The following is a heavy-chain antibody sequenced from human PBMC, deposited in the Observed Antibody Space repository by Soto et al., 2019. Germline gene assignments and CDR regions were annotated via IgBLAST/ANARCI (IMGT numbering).Heavy chain of an antibody. D-gene: IGHD1-7*01. CDR1: GFTFSSYG. Sequence: GGSLRLSCAASGFTFSSYGMHWVRHAPGKGLEWVAVIWYDGRNKYYADSVKGRFTISRDNSKNTLYLQMNSLRAEDTAVYYCAGDTDITGTTPYYFDYWGQGTLVTVSS. V-gene: IGHV3-33*01. CDR2: IWYDGRNK. CDR3: AGDTDITGTTPYYFDY. J-gene: IGHJ4*02.